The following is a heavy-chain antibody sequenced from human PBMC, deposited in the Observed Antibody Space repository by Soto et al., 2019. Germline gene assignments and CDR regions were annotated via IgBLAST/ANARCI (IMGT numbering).Heavy chain of an antibody. V-gene: IGHV3-23*01. D-gene: IGHD3-3*01. Sequence: GGSLRLSCAASGFSFGSYALSWVRQAPGKGLEWVSTISGSDGKTFYADSVKGRFSISRDTSQNTLYLQMNSLRADDTAIYYCARWSYLDYWGQGTQVTVSS. CDR2: ISGSDGKT. CDR3: ARWSYLDY. J-gene: IGHJ4*02. CDR1: GFSFGSYA.